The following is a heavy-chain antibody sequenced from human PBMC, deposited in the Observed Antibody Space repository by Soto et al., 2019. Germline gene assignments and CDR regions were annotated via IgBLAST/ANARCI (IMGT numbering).Heavy chain of an antibody. D-gene: IGHD3-3*01. Sequence: ASVKVSCKASGYTFTSYAMHWVRQAPGQRLEWMGWINAGNGNTKYSQKFQGRVTITRDTSASTAYMELSSLRSEDTAVYYCARGRLRVVEWLLSDWFDPWGQGTLVTVSS. V-gene: IGHV1-3*01. CDR3: ARGRLRVVEWLLSDWFDP. CDR1: GYTFTSYA. CDR2: INAGNGNT. J-gene: IGHJ5*02.